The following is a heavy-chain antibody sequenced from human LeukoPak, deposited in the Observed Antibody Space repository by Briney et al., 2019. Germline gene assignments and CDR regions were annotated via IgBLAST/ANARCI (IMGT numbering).Heavy chain of an antibody. D-gene: IGHD3-3*01. CDR3: ARSSFGVVPYYFDY. CDR2: ISAYNGNT. V-gene: IGHV1-18*01. Sequence: ASVKVSCKASGYTFTSYGISWVRQAPGQGLEWMGWISAYNGNTNYAQKLQGRVTMTTDTSTSTAYMELRSLRSDDTAVYYCARSSFGVVPYYFDYWGQGTLVTVSS. CDR1: GYTFTSYG. J-gene: IGHJ4*02.